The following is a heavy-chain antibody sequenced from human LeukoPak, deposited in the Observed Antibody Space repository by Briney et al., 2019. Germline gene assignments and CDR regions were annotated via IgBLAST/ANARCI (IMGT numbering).Heavy chain of an antibody. CDR3: ARVRIAVAGTYFYYMDV. D-gene: IGHD6-19*01. CDR2: ICASGST. CDR1: GGSISSCC. V-gene: IGHV4-4*07. Sequence: SETLSLTCTVSGGSISSCCWSWIRQPAGKGLEWIGRICASGSTNYHPSLKSRVTMSVDTSKNQFSLKLSSVTAADTAVYYCARVRIAVAGTYFYYMDVWGKGTTVTVSS. J-gene: IGHJ6*03.